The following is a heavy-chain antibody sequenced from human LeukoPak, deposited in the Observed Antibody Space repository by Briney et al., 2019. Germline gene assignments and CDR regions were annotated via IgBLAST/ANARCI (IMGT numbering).Heavy chain of an antibody. D-gene: IGHD3-16*02. J-gene: IGHJ4*02. V-gene: IGHV3-48*04. CDR3: ARRPMITFGGVIVPTPFDY. Sequence: GGSLRLSCAASGFTFSSYSMNWVRQAPGKGLEWVSGISASGGTTYYADSVKGRFTISRDNAKNSLYLQMNSLRAEDTAVYHCARRPMITFGGVIVPTPFDYWGQGTLVTVSS. CDR2: ISASGGTT. CDR1: GFTFSSYS.